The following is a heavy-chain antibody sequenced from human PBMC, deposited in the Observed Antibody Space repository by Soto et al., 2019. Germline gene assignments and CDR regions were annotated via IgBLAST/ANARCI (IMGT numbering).Heavy chain of an antibody. CDR2: IKSKTDGGTT. D-gene: IGHD4-17*01. J-gene: IGHJ6*02. V-gene: IGHV3-15*07. CDR1: GFTFSNAW. Sequence: GGSLRLSCAASGFTFSNAWMNWVRQAPGKGLEWVGRIKSKTDGGTTDYAAPVKGRFTISRDDSKNTLYLQMNSLKTDDTAVYYCTTNGDYVYYYYGMDVWGQGTTVTVSS. CDR3: TTNGDYVYYYYGMDV.